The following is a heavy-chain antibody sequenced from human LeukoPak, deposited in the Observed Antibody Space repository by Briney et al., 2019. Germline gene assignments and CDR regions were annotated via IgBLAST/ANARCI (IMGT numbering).Heavy chain of an antibody. V-gene: IGHV3-53*01. J-gene: IGHJ6*03. Sequence: PGGSLRLSCAVSGFTVSSNYMSWVRQAPGKGLEWVSVIYSGGSTYYADSVKGRFTISRDNSKNTLYLQMNSLRAEDTAVYYCARDRSGYDLNARFYYYYMDVWGKGTTATVSS. D-gene: IGHD5-12*01. CDR2: IYSGGST. CDR1: GFTVSSNY. CDR3: ARDRSGYDLNARFYYYYMDV.